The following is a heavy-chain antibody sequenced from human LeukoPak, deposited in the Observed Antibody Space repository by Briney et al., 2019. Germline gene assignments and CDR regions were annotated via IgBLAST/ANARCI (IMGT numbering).Heavy chain of an antibody. D-gene: IGHD6-13*01. CDR3: ARVMYSSSWYGAAHYYYGMDV. J-gene: IGHJ6*04. Sequence: GASVKVSCKASGYTFTSYDINWVRQATGQGLEWMGWMNPNSGNTGYAQKFQGRVTMTRNTSISTAYMELSSLRSEDTAVYYCARVMYSSSWYGAAHYYYGMDVWGKGTTVTVSS. CDR1: GYTFTSYD. CDR2: MNPNSGNT. V-gene: IGHV1-8*01.